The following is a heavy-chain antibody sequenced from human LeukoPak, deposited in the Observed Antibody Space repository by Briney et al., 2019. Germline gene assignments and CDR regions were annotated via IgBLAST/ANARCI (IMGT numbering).Heavy chain of an antibody. CDR1: GFTFTNSA. CDR3: AAAPIEMQQRGFDY. D-gene: IGHD5-24*01. V-gene: IGHV1-58*02. CDR2: IVVASGNT. Sequence: HWASVKVSCKASGFTFTNSAMQWVRQARGKRLEWIGWIVVASGNTKYAQKFQERVTITRDMSTSTAYMELSSLSPEDTAVYYCAAAPIEMQQRGFDYWGQGTLVTVSS. J-gene: IGHJ4*02.